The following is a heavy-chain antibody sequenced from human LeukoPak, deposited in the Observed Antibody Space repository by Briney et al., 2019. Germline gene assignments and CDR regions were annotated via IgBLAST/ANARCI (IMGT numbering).Heavy chain of an antibody. V-gene: IGHV4-34*01. CDR3: ARGRDSSSWYFDY. CDR1: GGSFSGYY. D-gene: IGHD6-13*01. Sequence: SETLSLTCAVYGGSFSGYYWSWIRQPPGKGLEWIGEINHSGSTNYNPSLKSRVTTSVDTSKNQFSLKLSSVTAADTAVYYCARGRDSSSWYFDYWGQGTLVTVSS. CDR2: INHSGST. J-gene: IGHJ4*02.